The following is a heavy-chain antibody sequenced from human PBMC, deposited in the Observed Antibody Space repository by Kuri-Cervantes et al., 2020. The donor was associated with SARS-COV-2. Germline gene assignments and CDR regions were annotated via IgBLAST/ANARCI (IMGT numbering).Heavy chain of an antibody. D-gene: IGHD3-16*02. CDR3: TTVTRGVSVWRFDC. CDR1: GFLFSASA. J-gene: IGHJ4*02. V-gene: IGHV3-73*01. Sequence: GESLKISCEVSGFLFSASAIHWVRQGSGKGLEWVGRVRGKANNYATAYAASVKGRFTISRDDSKNMAYLQMNSLKTEDTAVYYCTTVTRGVSVWRFDCWGPGTLVTVSS. CDR2: VRGKANNYAT.